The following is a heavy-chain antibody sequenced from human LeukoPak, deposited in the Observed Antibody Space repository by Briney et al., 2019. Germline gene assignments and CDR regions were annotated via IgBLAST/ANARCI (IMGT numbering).Heavy chain of an antibody. CDR2: IYSGGNT. CDR1: GFTVSSNY. CDR3: ARVVNRVAFDI. J-gene: IGHJ3*02. Sequence: GGSLRLSCAASGFTVSSNYMSWVRQAPGKGLEWVSIIYSGGNTYYADSLKGRFTISRDISKNTLYLQMNSLRAEDTAVFYCARVVNRVAFDIWGLGTVVAVSS. D-gene: IGHD2-21*01. V-gene: IGHV3-53*01.